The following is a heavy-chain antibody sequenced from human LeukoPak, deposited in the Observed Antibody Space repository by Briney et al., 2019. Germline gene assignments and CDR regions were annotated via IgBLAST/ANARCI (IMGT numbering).Heavy chain of an antibody. CDR3: AKDLVYGDYPAYYFDY. CDR2: ISGSGGST. V-gene: IGHV3-23*01. J-gene: IGHJ4*02. Sequence: PRGSLRLSCAASGFTFSSYAMSWVRQAPGKGLEWVSAISGSGGSTYYADSVKGRFTISRDNSKNTLYLQMNSLRTEDTAVYYCAKDLVYGDYPAYYFDYWGQGTLVTVSS. CDR1: GFTFSSYA. D-gene: IGHD4-17*01.